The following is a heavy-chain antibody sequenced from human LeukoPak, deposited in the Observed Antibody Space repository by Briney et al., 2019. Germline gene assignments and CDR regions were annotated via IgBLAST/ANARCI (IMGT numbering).Heavy chain of an antibody. J-gene: IGHJ1*01. CDR3: ASWISRNYQYFQH. V-gene: IGHV4-59*01. D-gene: IGHD1-7*01. Sequence: PSGTLSLTCVVSGDSISSYYWNWIRQPPGKGLEWIGYIFYGGRTNYNPSLKSRVAISVDTSKNQFSLKLSSVTAADTAVYYCASWISRNYQYFQHWGQGTLVTVSS. CDR1: GDSISSYY. CDR2: IFYGGRT.